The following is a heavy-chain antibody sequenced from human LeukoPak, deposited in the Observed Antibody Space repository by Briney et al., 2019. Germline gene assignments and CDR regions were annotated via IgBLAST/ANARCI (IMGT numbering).Heavy chain of an antibody. Sequence: SQTLSLTCTVSSYSISSGYYWGWIRQPPGKGLGWIGSIYHSGSTYYNPSLKSRVTISVDTSKNQFSLKLSSVTAADTAVYYCARKQGANTYNHFDYWGQGTLVTVSS. CDR1: SYSISSGYY. CDR3: ARKQGANTYNHFDY. J-gene: IGHJ4*02. CDR2: IYHSGST. D-gene: IGHD4/OR15-4a*01. V-gene: IGHV4-38-2*02.